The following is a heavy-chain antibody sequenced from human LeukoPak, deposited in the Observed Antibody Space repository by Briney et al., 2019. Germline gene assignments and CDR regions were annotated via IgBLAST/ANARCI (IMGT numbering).Heavy chain of an antibody. D-gene: IGHD3-10*01. J-gene: IGHJ6*03. CDR2: IRYDGSNK. CDR1: GFIFSSYG. V-gene: IGHV3-30*02. CDR3: AKDRVSMVRGVYYYYYYMDV. Sequence: PGGPLRLSCAASGFIFSSYGMHWVRQAPGKGLEWVAFIRYDGSNKYYADSVKGRFTISRDNSKNTLYLQMNSLRAEDTAVYYCAKDRVSMVRGVYYYYYYMDVWGKGTTVTVSS.